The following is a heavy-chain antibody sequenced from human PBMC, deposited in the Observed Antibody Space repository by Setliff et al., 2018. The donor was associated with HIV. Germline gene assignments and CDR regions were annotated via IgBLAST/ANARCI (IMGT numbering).Heavy chain of an antibody. D-gene: IGHD4-4*01. Sequence: SETLSLTCTVSGGSVTSYYWSWIRQPAGKRLEWIGRISISGDTNYNPSLKSRATMSLDPSKNQFSLRLNSVTAADTAMYYCARDPTTGVDYWGQGTLVTVSS. CDR1: GGSVTSYY. CDR2: ISISGDT. CDR3: ARDPTTGVDY. V-gene: IGHV4-4*07. J-gene: IGHJ4*02.